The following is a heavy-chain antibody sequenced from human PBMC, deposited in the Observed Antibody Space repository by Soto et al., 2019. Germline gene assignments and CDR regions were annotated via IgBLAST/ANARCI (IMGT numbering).Heavy chain of an antibody. Sequence: DVQLVESGGGIVQPGGSLRLSCAASGFTVTSYWMHWVRQAPGKGLVWVSRTSPAGSSTYYADFVRGRFTISKDTAKNTLYLQINSLGAEDTAVYYCARGYTGYGNFDYWGQGTLVIVSS. V-gene: IGHV3-74*01. D-gene: IGHD5-12*01. CDR2: TSPAGSST. CDR3: ARGYTGYGNFDY. J-gene: IGHJ4*02. CDR1: GFTVTSYW.